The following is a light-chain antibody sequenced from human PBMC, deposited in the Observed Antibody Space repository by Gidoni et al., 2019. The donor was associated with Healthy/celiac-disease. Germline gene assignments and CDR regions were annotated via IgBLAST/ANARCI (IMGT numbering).Light chain of an antibody. CDR3: QQYNSYWT. CDR1: QSISSW. J-gene: IGKJ1*01. Sequence: DIQMPQSPSTLSASVGDRVTITCRASQSISSWLAWYQQKPGKAPKLLIYDASSLESGVPSRFSGSGSGTEFTLTISSLQPDDFATYYCQQYNSYWTFGQGTKVEIK. V-gene: IGKV1-5*01. CDR2: DAS.